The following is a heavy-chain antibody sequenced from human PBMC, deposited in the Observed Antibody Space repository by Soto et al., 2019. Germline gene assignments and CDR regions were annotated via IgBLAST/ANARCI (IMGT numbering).Heavy chain of an antibody. J-gene: IGHJ3*02. CDR1: GFTFSSYG. D-gene: IGHD6-19*01. V-gene: IGHV3-33*01. Sequence: QVQLVESGGGVVQPGRSLRLSCAASGFTFSSYGMHWVRQAPGKGLEWVAVIWYDGRNKYYADSVKGRFTIFRDNSKNTLYLQMNSLRAEDTAVYYCARVTDSSGLYWAFDIWGQGTMATVSS. CDR2: IWYDGRNK. CDR3: ARVTDSSGLYWAFDI.